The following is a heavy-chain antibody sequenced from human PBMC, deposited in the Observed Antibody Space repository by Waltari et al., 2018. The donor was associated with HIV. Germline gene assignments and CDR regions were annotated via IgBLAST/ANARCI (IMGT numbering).Heavy chain of an antibody. V-gene: IGHV4-59*08. D-gene: IGHD5-12*01. CDR3: ARHGRMATTFDY. CDR1: GGSTNSYH. Sequence: QVKRQGSGVELVEPPVTLTHTCTVSGGSTNSYHWNGIRQPPGKGLEWIGYIYYSGTTNYNPSLESRVTISVDTSKNHFSLNLTSVTAADTAMYYCARHGRMATTFDYWGQGSLVTVSS. J-gene: IGHJ4*02. CDR2: IYYSGTT.